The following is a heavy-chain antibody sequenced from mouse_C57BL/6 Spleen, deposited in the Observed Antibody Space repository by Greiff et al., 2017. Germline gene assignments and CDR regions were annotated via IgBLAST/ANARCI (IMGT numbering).Heavy chain of an antibody. Sequence: EVQLQQSGAELVRPGASVKLSCTASGFNIKDYYMHWVKQRPEQGLEWIGRIDPEDGDTEYAPKFQGKATLTADTSSTTAYLQLSSLTSEDTAVYYCTSFYYDGSSSSDYWGQGTTLTVAS. V-gene: IGHV14-1*01. D-gene: IGHD1-1*01. CDR3: TSFYYDGSSSSDY. CDR2: IDPEDGDT. J-gene: IGHJ2*01. CDR1: GFNIKDYY.